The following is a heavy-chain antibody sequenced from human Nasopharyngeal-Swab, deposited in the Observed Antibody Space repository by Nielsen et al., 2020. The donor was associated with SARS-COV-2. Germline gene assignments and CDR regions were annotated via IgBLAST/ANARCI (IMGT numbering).Heavy chain of an antibody. CDR1: GGSGSRGSYY. J-gene: IGHJ5*01. V-gene: IGHV4-61*01. CDR3: ARGVPLYSSSWFGS. CDR2: IYYSGST. Sequence: GSLRLSCTVSGGSGSRGSYYWSRSRQHPGKGLEWIGYIYYSGSTNYNPSLKSRVTISVDTSKNQFSLKLSSVTAADTAVYYCARGVPLYSSSWFGSWGQGTLVTVSS. D-gene: IGHD6-13*01.